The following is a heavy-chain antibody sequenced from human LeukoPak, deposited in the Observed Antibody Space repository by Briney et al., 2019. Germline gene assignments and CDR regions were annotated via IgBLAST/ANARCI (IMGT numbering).Heavy chain of an antibody. V-gene: IGHV1-69*04. Sequence: VASVKVSCKASGGTFSSYAISWVRQAPGQGLEWMGRIIPILGIANYAQKFQGRVTITADKSTSTAYMELSSLRSEDTAVYYCASIPYYYDSSRNWFDPWGQGTLVTVSS. CDR1: GGTFSSYA. CDR3: ASIPYYYDSSRNWFDP. J-gene: IGHJ5*02. CDR2: IIPILGIA. D-gene: IGHD3-22*01.